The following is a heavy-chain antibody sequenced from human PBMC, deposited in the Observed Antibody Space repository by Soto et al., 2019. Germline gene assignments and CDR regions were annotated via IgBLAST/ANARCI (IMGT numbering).Heavy chain of an antibody. V-gene: IGHV3-21*01. Sequence: PGGSLRLSCAASGFTFSSYSMNWVRQAPGKGLGWVSSISSSSSYIYYADSVKGRFTISRDNAKNSLYLQMNSLRAEDTAVYYCARGPYYYDSSGYWHFDYWGQGTLVTVSS. CDR2: ISSSSSYI. J-gene: IGHJ4*02. CDR1: GFTFSSYS. CDR3: ARGPYYYDSSGYWHFDY. D-gene: IGHD3-22*01.